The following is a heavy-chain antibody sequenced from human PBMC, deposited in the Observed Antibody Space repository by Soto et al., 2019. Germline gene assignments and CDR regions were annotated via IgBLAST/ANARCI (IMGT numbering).Heavy chain of an antibody. D-gene: IGHD5-18*01. V-gene: IGHV3-30-3*01. Sequence: QVQLVESGGGVVQPGRSLRLSCAASGFTFSSYAMHWVRQAPGKGLEWVAVISYDGSNKYYADSVKGRFTISRDNSKNTRYLQMNSVRAEDTAVYYCARDDNVDTAMVLYFDLWGRGTLVAVSS. CDR2: ISYDGSNK. CDR3: ARDDNVDTAMVLYFDL. CDR1: GFTFSSYA. J-gene: IGHJ2*01.